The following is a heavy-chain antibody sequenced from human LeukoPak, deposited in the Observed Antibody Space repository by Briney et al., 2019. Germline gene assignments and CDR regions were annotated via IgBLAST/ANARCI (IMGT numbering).Heavy chain of an antibody. CDR2: IYHSGST. V-gene: IGHV4-38-2*02. CDR3: ARDLGYSGFDWAP. Sequence: SETLSLTCTVSGYSLNSSYFWGWIRQPPGKRLEWIGSIYHSGSTYYSPSLRSRVTISVDTSKNQFSLKLSSVTAADTAMYYCARDLGYSGFDWAPWGQGTLVTVSS. D-gene: IGHD5-12*01. CDR1: GYSLNSSYF. J-gene: IGHJ5*02.